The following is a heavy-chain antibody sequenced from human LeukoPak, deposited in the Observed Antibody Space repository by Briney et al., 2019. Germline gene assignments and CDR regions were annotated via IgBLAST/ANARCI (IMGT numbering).Heavy chain of an antibody. Sequence: GGSLRLSCAASGFTFTNFWMNWIRRAPGRGLEWVANIRPDGSEQFYVGSVKGRFTISRDNAKNSVYLQMSSLRADDTAVYYCAGRDSARNPWAYWGQGTLVTVST. D-gene: IGHD4-11*01. CDR2: IRPDGSEQ. V-gene: IGHV3-7*01. CDR3: AGRDSARNPWAY. CDR1: GFTFTNFW. J-gene: IGHJ4*02.